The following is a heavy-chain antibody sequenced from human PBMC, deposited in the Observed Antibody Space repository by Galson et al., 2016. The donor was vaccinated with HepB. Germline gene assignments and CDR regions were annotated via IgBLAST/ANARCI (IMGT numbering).Heavy chain of an antibody. J-gene: IGHJ4*02. Sequence: SLRLSCAASGFTFSNAWMNWVRQAPGKGLEWVGRIKSKTDGGTTDYAAPVKGRFTISRDDSKNTLYLQMNSLKTEDTAVYYCTTDEVEMATRLNDYWGQGTLVTGSS. D-gene: IGHD5-24*01. CDR2: IKSKTDGGTT. CDR1: GFTFSNAW. V-gene: IGHV3-15*01. CDR3: TTDEVEMATRLNDY.